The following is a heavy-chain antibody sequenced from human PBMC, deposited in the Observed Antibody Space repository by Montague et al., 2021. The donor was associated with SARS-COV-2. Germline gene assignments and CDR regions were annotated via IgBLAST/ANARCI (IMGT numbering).Heavy chain of an antibody. D-gene: IGHD6-13*01. CDR3: AKDRQLVGDDAFDI. V-gene: IGHV3-23*01. CDR1: GFTFSSYA. CDR2: ISISDGNT. Sequence: SLRLSCAASGFTFSSYAMSWVRQAPGKGLEWVSPISISDGNTYYADSVKGRFTISRDKSKNTLYLQMNSLGAEDTAVYYCAKDRQLVGDDAFDIWGQGTMVTVSS. J-gene: IGHJ3*02.